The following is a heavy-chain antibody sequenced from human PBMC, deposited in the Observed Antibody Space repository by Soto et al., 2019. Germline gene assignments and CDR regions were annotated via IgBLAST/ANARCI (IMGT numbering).Heavy chain of an antibody. CDR1: GGTFSSYA. D-gene: IGHD3-22*01. CDR2: IIPIFGAA. J-gene: IGHJ3*02. CDR3: ARGAGYYDSSGYYYRAFDI. V-gene: IGHV1-69*13. Sequence: SVKVSCKAPGGTFSSYAINWVRQAPGQGLEWMGGIIPIFGAANYAQKFQGRVTITADESTSTAYMELSSLRSEDTAVYYCARGAGYYDSSGYYYRAFDIWGQGTMVTVS.